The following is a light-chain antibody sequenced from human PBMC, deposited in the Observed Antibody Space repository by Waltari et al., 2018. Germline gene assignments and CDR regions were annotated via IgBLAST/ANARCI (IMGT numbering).Light chain of an antibody. J-gene: IGKJ1*01. Sequence: DIVMTQSPESLAVSLGERATINCTSSQSVSYTSKNKNYLAWYQQKQGQPPKLLIYWASTREPGVPDRFSGSGSGTDFTLTISSLQAEDVALYFCQQYYSAPPTFGQGTKVEVK. V-gene: IGKV4-1*01. CDR1: QSVSYTSKNKNY. CDR3: QQYYSAPPT. CDR2: WAS.